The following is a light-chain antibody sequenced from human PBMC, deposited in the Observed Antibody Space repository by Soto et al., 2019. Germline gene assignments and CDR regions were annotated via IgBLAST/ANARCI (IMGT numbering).Light chain of an antibody. CDR3: QPYNSYSP. Sequence: DTPITQSPSTLSASVGDRVPITCRASQSISSWLAWYQQKPGKAPKLLIYDASSLESGVPSRFSGSGSGTEFTLTISSLDPDDSATYYCQPYNSYSPLGQVTRLAVK. CDR1: QSISSW. CDR2: DAS. V-gene: IGKV1-5*01. J-gene: IGKJ5*01.